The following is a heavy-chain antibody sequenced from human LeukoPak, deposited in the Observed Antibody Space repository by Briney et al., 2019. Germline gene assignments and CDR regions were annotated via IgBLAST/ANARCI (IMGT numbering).Heavy chain of an antibody. CDR3: ARVGYGDYSKDFDY. Sequence: PSETLSLTCAVYGGSFSGYYWSWIRQPPGKGLEWIGEINHSGSTNYNPSLKSRVTMSVDTSKNQFSLKVNSMTAADTAVYYCARVGYGDYSKDFDYWGQGTLVTVSS. CDR2: INHSGST. J-gene: IGHJ4*02. CDR1: GGSFSGYY. D-gene: IGHD4-17*01. V-gene: IGHV4-34*01.